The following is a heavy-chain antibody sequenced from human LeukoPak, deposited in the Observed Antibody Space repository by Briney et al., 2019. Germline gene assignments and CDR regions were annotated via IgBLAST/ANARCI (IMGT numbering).Heavy chain of an antibody. V-gene: IGHV3-64*01. CDR2: ISSNGGST. Sequence: GGSLRLSCAASGFTFSSYAMHWVRQAPGKGLEYVSAISSNGGSTYYANSVKGRFTISRDNSKNTLYLQMNSLRAEDTAVYYCATLHIVVVTASPAIDYWGQGTLVTVSS. CDR3: ATLHIVVVTASPAIDY. D-gene: IGHD2-21*02. CDR1: GFTFSSYA. J-gene: IGHJ4*02.